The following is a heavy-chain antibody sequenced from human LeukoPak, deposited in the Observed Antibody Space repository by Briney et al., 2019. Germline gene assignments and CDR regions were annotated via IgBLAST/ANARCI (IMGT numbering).Heavy chain of an antibody. Sequence: ASVKVSCKASGYTFTGYYMHWVRQAPGRGLEWMGWINPNSGGTSYAQKFQGWVTMTRDTSISTAYMELSRLRSDDTAVYYCARGSVGARSNYVGARHYYFDYWGQGTLVTVSS. J-gene: IGHJ4*02. CDR2: INPNSGGT. V-gene: IGHV1-2*04. CDR1: GYTFTGYY. CDR3: ARGSVGARSNYVGARHYYFDY. D-gene: IGHD4-11*01.